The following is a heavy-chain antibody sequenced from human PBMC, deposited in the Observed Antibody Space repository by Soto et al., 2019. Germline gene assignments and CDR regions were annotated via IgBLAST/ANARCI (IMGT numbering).Heavy chain of an antibody. V-gene: IGHV1-69*13. CDR2: IIPIFGTA. CDR1: GGTFSSYA. Sequence: SVKVSCKASGGTFSSYAISWVRQAPGQGLEWMGGIIPIFGTANYAQKFQGRVTITADESTSTAYMELSSLRSEDTAVYYCARSRRITVPPQRNYGMDVWGQGTTVTV. CDR3: ARSRRITVPPQRNYGMDV. J-gene: IGHJ6*02. D-gene: IGHD2-2*01.